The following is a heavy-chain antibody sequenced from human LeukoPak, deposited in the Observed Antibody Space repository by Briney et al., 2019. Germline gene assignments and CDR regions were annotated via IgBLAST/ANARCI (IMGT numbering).Heavy chain of an antibody. V-gene: IGHV3-74*01. CDR2: INGDGSGA. CDR1: GFTFRDYW. J-gene: IGHJ4*02. CDR3: AKRYYDTSGYYSLGY. D-gene: IGHD3-22*01. Sequence: GGSLRLSCAASGFTFRDYWMHWVRQAPGKGLVWVSRINGDGSGATYADSVRGRFTISRDNARNTQYLQMNDLTVEDTAVYYCAKRYYDTSGYYSLGYWGQGTLVTVSS.